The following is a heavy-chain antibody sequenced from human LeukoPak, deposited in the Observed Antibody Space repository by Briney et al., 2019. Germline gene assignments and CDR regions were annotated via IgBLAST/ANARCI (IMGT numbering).Heavy chain of an antibody. CDR3: ASAGYGSGSYSYYYYMDV. J-gene: IGHJ6*03. D-gene: IGHD3-10*01. V-gene: IGHV1-2*02. CDR1: GYTFTGYY. CDR2: INPNSGGT. Sequence: ASVKVSCKASGYTFTGYYMHWVRQAPGQGLGWMGWINPNSGGTNYAQKFQGRVTMTRDTSISTAYMELSRLRSDDTAVYYCASAGYGSGSYSYYYYMDVWGKGTTVTVSS.